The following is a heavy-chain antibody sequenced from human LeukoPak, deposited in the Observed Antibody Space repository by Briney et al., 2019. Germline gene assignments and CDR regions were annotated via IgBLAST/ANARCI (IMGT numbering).Heavy chain of an antibody. D-gene: IGHD2-15*01. CDR2: IRYDGSNK. Sequence: PGGSLRLSCAASGFTFSSYGMHWVRQAPGKGLEWVAFIRYDGSNKYYADSVKGRFTISRDNAKNTLYLQMNSLRAEDTAVYYCARARGYCSGGSCYGEYNWFDPWGQGTLVTVSS. J-gene: IGHJ5*02. CDR3: ARARGYCSGGSCYGEYNWFDP. CDR1: GFTFSSYG. V-gene: IGHV3-30*02.